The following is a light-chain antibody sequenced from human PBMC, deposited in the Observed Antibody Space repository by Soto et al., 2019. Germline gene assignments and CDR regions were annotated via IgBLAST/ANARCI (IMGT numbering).Light chain of an antibody. CDR1: QSVSSSY. CDR3: QQYGSSSYT. V-gene: IGKV3-20*01. J-gene: IGKJ2*01. CDR2: VAS. Sequence: EIVLTQAPGTLSSSPGEIATLSCRASQSVSSSYLAWYQQKPGQAPRRLLYVASSRATGIPDRFSVSGSGTDFTLTISSLEPEDLAVYYCQQYGSSSYTFGQGTKLEIK.